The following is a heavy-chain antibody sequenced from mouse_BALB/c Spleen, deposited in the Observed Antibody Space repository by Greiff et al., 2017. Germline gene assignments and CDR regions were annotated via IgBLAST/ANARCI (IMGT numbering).Heavy chain of an antibody. CDR1: GFSLTSYG. V-gene: IGHV2-9*02. J-gene: IGHJ3*01. CDR3: ASYGNYWFAY. Sequence: VQLVESGPGLVAPSQSLSITCTVSGFSLTSYGVHWVRQPPGKGLEWLGVIWAGGSTNYNSALMSRLSISKDNSKSQVFLKMNSLQTDDTAMYYCASYGNYWFAYWGQGTLVTVSA. CDR2: IWAGGST. D-gene: IGHD2-1*01.